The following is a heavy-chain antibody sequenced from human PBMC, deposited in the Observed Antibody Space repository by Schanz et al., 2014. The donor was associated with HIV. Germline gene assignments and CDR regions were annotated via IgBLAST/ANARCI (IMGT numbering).Heavy chain of an antibody. V-gene: IGHV3-30*19. CDR1: GFTFSSSG. CDR2: ISNDGRNK. Sequence: VQLVETGGDLIQPGGSLRLSCTASGFTFSSSGMHWVRQAPGKGLEWVAVISNDGRNKYYTESLKGRFTISRDNSKNTLYLQMNSLRAEDTAVYYCAKDGSWEAFDVFDIWGQGTMVTVSS. D-gene: IGHD1-26*01. J-gene: IGHJ3*02. CDR3: AKDGSWEAFDVFDI.